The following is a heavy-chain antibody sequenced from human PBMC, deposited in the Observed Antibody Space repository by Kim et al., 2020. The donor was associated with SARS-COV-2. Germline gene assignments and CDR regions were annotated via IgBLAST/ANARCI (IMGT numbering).Heavy chain of an antibody. D-gene: IGHD1-1*01. V-gene: IGHV1-18*01. CDR3: ARHPEHNWASNIYYYYGMDV. CDR1: GYTFTSYG. J-gene: IGHJ6*02. Sequence: ASVKVSCKASGYTFTSYGISWVRQAPGQGLEWMGWISAYNGNTNYAQKLQGRVTMTTDTSTSTAYMELSSLRSDDTAVYYCARHPEHNWASNIYYYYGMDVWGQGTTVTVSS. CDR2: ISAYNGNT.